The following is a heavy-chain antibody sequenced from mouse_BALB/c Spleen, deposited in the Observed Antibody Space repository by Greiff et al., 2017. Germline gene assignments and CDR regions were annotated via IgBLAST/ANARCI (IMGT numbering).Heavy chain of an antibody. CDR3: ARSGGNYAMDY. Sequence: EVKLVESGAELVKPGASVKLSCTASGFNIKDTYMHWVKQRPEQGLEWIGRIDPANGNTKYDPKFQGKATITADTSSNTAYLQLSSLTSEDTAVYYCARSGGNYAMDYWGQGTSVTVSS. V-gene: IGHV14-3*02. D-gene: IGHD3-1*01. CDR1: GFNIKDTY. J-gene: IGHJ4*01. CDR2: IDPANGNT.